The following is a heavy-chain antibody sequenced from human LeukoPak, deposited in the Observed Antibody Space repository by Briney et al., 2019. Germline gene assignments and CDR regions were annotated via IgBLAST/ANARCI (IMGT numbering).Heavy chain of an antibody. CDR2: FDPEDGET. Sequence: ASVQVSCKVSGYTLTELSMHWVRQAPGKGLEWMGGFDPEDGETIYAQKFQGRVTMTEDTSTDTAYMELSSLRSEDTAVYYCATTRTQWFGELSLTPNGMDVWGQGTTVTVSS. CDR3: ATTRTQWFGELSLTPNGMDV. D-gene: IGHD3-10*01. J-gene: IGHJ6*02. CDR1: GYTLTELS. V-gene: IGHV1-24*01.